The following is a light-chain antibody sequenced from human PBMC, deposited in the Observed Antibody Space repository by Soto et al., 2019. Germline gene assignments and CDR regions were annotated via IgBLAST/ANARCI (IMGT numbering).Light chain of an antibody. Sequence: QSVLTQPASVSGSPGQSITISCTGTSSDVGNYNLVSWYQQHPDKAPKLMIYEGSKRPSGVSRRFSGSKSGNTASLTISGLQADDEADYYCCSYGGTNILFGSGTKLTVL. CDR3: CSYGGTNIL. CDR1: SSDVGNYNL. V-gene: IGLV2-23*01. CDR2: EGS. J-gene: IGLJ2*01.